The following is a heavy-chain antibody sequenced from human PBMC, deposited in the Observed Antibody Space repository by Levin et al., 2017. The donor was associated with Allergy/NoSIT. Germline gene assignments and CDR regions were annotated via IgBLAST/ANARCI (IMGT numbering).Heavy chain of an antibody. Sequence: ASVKVSCKASGYTFTSYYMHWVRQAPGQGLEWMGIINPSGGSTSYAQKFQGRVTMTRDTSTSTVYMELSSLRSEDTAVYYCARDGTGVSGYPWEGKNWFDPWGQGTLVTVSS. CDR2: INPSGGST. V-gene: IGHV1-46*01. CDR3: ARDGTGVSGYPWEGKNWFDP. CDR1: GYTFTSYY. J-gene: IGHJ5*02. D-gene: IGHD3-22*01.